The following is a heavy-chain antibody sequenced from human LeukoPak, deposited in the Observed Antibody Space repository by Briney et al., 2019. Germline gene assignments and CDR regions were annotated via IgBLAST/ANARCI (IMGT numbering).Heavy chain of an antibody. J-gene: IGHJ3*02. D-gene: IGHD6-13*01. CDR3: ARDLGMLVPSAFDI. Sequence: GGSLRLSCAASGFTYSRYWMSWVRQAPGKGLEWVANIKQDGSEKYYVDSVKGRFTISRDNSKNTLYLQMNSLRAEDTAVYYCARDLGMLVPSAFDIWGQGTMVTVSS. CDR1: GFTYSRYW. V-gene: IGHV3-7*01. CDR2: IKQDGSEK.